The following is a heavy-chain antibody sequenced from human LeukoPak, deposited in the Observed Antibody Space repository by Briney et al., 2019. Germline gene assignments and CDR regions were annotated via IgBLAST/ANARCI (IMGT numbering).Heavy chain of an antibody. CDR3: ARGRRGYSNGSNWLDP. CDR1: GGSFSDYY. J-gene: IGHJ5*02. D-gene: IGHD5-18*01. CDR2: INHRAST. V-gene: IGHV4-34*01. Sequence: SETLSLTCAVYGGSFSDYYWSWIRQPPGKGLEWIGKINHRASTNYNPSLKSRVTISVDTFKNQFSLKLSSVTAADTAVYYCARGRRGYSNGSNWLDPWGQGTLVTVSS.